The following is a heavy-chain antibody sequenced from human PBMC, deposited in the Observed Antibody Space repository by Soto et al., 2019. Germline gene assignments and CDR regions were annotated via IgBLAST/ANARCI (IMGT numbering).Heavy chain of an antibody. Sequence: PGGSLRLSCAASGFTFRSYAMSWVRQAPGKGLEWVSAISGSGGSTYYADSVKGRFTISRDNSKNTLYLQMNSLRAEDTAVYYCAKEKDVQLWSSMSYYFDYWGQGTLVTVSS. J-gene: IGHJ4*02. CDR3: AKEKDVQLWSSMSYYFDY. CDR2: ISGSGGST. V-gene: IGHV3-23*01. CDR1: GFTFRSYA. D-gene: IGHD5-18*01.